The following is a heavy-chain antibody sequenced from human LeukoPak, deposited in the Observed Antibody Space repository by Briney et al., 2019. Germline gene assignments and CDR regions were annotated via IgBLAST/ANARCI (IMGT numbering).Heavy chain of an antibody. Sequence: GASVKVSCKASGYTFTGYYMHWVRQAPGQGLQWMGWINPNGGDTNYAQKFQGRVTMTRDTSISTAYMELSRLRSDDTAVYYCARANHPDDYVGITLGYWGQGTLVTVSS. CDR1: GYTFTGYY. CDR2: INPNGGDT. V-gene: IGHV1-2*02. CDR3: ARANHPDDYVGITLGY. J-gene: IGHJ4*02. D-gene: IGHD3-16*01.